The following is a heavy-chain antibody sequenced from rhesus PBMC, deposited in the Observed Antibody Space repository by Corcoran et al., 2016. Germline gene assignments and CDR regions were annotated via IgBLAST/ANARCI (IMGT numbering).Heavy chain of an antibody. D-gene: IGHD5-24*01. CDR3: IKAWVIDY. Sequence: EVQLVESGGGLVQPGGSLRLSCAASGFTFSNSGMSWVRQAPGKGLGWVSTISSGGENTYYADAVKGRFTSSRDNSKNTVSLQMNGLRAEDTAVYYCIKAWVIDYWGQGVLVTVSS. CDR2: ISSGGENT. CDR1: GFTFSNSG. J-gene: IGHJ4*01. V-gene: IGHV3S5*01.